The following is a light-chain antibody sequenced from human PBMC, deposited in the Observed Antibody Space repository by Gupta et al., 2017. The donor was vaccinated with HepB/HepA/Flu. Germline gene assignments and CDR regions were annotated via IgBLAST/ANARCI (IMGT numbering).Light chain of an antibody. J-gene: IGKJ4*01. V-gene: IGKV3-11*01. CDR1: QSVSTY. Sequence: EIVLTQSPATLSWSPGERATLSCRASQSVSTYLALYQQKPGQAPRLLIYDASNRATGIPARFSDSGSGTDFTLTITSLEPEDFAVYYCQQRSNWTPLTFGGGTKVEIK. CDR2: DAS. CDR3: QQRSNWTPLT.